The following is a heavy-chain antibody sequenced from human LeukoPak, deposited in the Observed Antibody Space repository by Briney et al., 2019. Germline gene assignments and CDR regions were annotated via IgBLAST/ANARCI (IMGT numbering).Heavy chain of an antibody. V-gene: IGHV4-30-4*01. CDR1: GGSISSGDYY. CDR2: IYYSGST. D-gene: IGHD3-16*01. Sequence: SETLSLTCTVSGGSISSGDYYWSWIRQPPGKGLEWIGYIYYSGSTYYNPSLKSRVTISVDTSKNQFSLKLSSVTAADTAVYYCARGQRPRLHNPDYWGQGTLVTVSS. J-gene: IGHJ4*02. CDR3: ARGQRPRLHNPDY.